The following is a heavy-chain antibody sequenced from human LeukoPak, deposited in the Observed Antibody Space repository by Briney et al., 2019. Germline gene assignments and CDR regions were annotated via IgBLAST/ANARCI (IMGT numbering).Heavy chain of an antibody. CDR3: ARGSSSSPLDY. CDR2: INHSGST. Sequence: SETLSLTCAVYGGSFSDYYWSWIRQPPGKGLEWIGEINHSGSTNYNPSLKSRVTISVDTSKNQFSLKLSSVTAADTAVYYCARGSSSSPLDYWGQGTLVTVSS. V-gene: IGHV4-34*01. D-gene: IGHD6-6*01. CDR1: GGSFSDYY. J-gene: IGHJ4*02.